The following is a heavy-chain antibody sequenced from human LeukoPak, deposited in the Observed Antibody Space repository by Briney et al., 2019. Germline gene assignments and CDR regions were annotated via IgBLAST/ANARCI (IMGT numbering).Heavy chain of an antibody. CDR2: IYTSGST. V-gene: IGHV4-4*07. J-gene: IGHJ5*02. CDR1: GGSISSYY. Sequence: SETLSLTCTVSGGSISSYYWSWIRQPAGKGLEWIGRIYTSGSTNYNPSLKSRVTMSVDTSKNQFSLKLSSVTDADTAVYYCARITYGSGSYWWFDPWGQGTLVTVSS. CDR3: ARITYGSGSYWWFDP. D-gene: IGHD3-10*01.